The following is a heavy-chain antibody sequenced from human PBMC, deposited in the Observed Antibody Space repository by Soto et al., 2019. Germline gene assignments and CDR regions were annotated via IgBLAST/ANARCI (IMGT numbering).Heavy chain of an antibody. CDR2: IYYSGST. Sequence: SETLSLTCTVSGCSISSYYWSWIRQPPGKGLEWIGYIYYSGSTNYNPSLKSRVTISADTSKNQFSLKLSSVTAADTAVYYCARDSILTGSAPNYYYYGMDVWGQGTTVTVSS. J-gene: IGHJ6*02. D-gene: IGHD3-10*01. CDR1: GCSISSYY. CDR3: ARDSILTGSAPNYYYYGMDV. V-gene: IGHV4-59*01.